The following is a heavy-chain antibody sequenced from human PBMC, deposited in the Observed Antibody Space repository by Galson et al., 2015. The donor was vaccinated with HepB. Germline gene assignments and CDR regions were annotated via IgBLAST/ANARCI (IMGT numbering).Heavy chain of an antibody. Sequence: SVKVSCKASSYTFTSYGISWVRQAPGQGPEWMGWISAYNGNTNYAQKLQGRVTMTTDTSTSTAYMELRSLRSDDTAVYYCARGRSDYGDYYYYGMDVWGQGTTVTVSS. CDR2: ISAYNGNT. CDR1: SYTFTSYG. D-gene: IGHD4-17*01. V-gene: IGHV1-18*04. J-gene: IGHJ6*02. CDR3: ARGRSDYGDYYYYGMDV.